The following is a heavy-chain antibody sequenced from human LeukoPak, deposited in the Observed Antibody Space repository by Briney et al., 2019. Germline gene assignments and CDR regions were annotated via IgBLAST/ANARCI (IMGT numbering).Heavy chain of an antibody. Sequence: PGGSLRLSCAASGFTFSSYIMNWVRQAPGKGLEWVSSISSSSSYIYYADSVKGRFTISRDNAKNSLYLQMNSLRAEDTAVYYCARAPPGGIFGVALDYWGQGTLVTVSS. CDR3: ARAPPGGIFGVALDY. CDR1: GFTFSSYI. J-gene: IGHJ4*02. CDR2: ISSSSSYI. D-gene: IGHD3-3*01. V-gene: IGHV3-21*01.